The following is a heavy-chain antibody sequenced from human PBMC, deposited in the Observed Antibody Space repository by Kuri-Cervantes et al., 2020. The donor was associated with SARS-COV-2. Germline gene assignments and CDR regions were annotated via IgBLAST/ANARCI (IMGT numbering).Heavy chain of an antibody. CDR1: GFAFSNYA. CDR3: ARSTWGSGHYYGMDV. V-gene: IGHV3-23*01. J-gene: IGHJ6*02. CDR2: ISGSGEIT. D-gene: IGHD7-27*01. Sequence: GGSLRLSCAASGFAFSNYAMSWVRQAPGKGLEWVLGISGSGEITYYADSEKGRFTISRDNSKNTLYLQMNSLRAEDTAVYYCARSTWGSGHYYGMDVWGQGTTVTVSS.